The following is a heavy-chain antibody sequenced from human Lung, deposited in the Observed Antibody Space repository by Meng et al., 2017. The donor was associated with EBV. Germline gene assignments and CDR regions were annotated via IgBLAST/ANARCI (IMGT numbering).Heavy chain of an antibody. V-gene: IGHV4-4*02. Sequence: VRLKESGPGLVKPSGTLSLSCAFSGASISNNNWWSWVRQPPGKGLEWIGEISHSGTTNYTPSLKSRVTISVDKSKNQFSLKLTSVTAADTAVYYCARIEGYDRLYYFGQWGRGTLVTVSS. CDR1: GASISNNNW. CDR2: ISHSGTT. J-gene: IGHJ4*02. D-gene: IGHD5-12*01. CDR3: ARIEGYDRLYYFGQ.